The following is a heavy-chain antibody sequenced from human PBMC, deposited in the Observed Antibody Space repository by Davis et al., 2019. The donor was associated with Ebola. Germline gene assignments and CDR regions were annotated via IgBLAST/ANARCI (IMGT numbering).Heavy chain of an antibody. CDR3: ARDLGFNWFDP. J-gene: IGHJ5*02. CDR1: GFTFSSYS. CDR2: ISSSSSYI. Sequence: PGGSLRLSCAASGFTFSSYSMNWVRQAPGKGLEWVSSISSSSSYIYYADSVKGRFTISRDNAKNSLYLQMNSLRTEDTAVYYCARDLGFNWFDPWGQGTLVTVSS. V-gene: IGHV3-21*01.